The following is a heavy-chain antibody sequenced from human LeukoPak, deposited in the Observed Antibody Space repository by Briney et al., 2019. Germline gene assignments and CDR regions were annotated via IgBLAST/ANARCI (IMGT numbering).Heavy chain of an antibody. V-gene: IGHV1-69*05. J-gene: IGHJ3*02. CDR2: IIPIFGTA. D-gene: IGHD6-13*01. CDR1: GGTFSSYA. CDR3: ARDPQQLVTADAFDI. Sequence: GASVKVSRKASGGTFSSYAISWVRQAPGQGLEWMGRIIPIFGTANYAQKFQGRVTITTDESTSTAYMELSSLRSEDTAVYYCARDPQQLVTADAFDIWGQGTMVTVSS.